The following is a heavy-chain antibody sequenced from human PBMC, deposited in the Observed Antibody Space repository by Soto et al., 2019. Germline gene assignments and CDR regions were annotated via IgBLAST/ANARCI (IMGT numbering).Heavy chain of an antibody. D-gene: IGHD3-3*01. CDR3: ARALIRFLDWITESYYYGMDV. CDR1: GHSFTAYY. V-gene: IGHV1-2*02. Sequence: VASVKVSCKASGHSFTAYYMHWVRQAPGQGLEWMGWINPNSGGTKYAQRFQGRVTMTRNTSSRTVYMELSGLRSDDTAVYYCARALIRFLDWITESYYYGMDVWGQGTTVTVSS. CDR2: INPNSGGT. J-gene: IGHJ6*02.